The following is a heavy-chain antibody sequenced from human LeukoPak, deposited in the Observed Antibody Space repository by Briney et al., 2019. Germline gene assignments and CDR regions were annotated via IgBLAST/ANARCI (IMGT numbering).Heavy chain of an antibody. J-gene: IGHJ4*02. V-gene: IGHV3-23*01. CDR2: ISGGADYK. CDR3: ARDNGRAMIVVVIIHPLGY. D-gene: IGHD3-22*01. CDR1: GFTFSSYE. Sequence: GGSLRLSCAASGFTFSSYEMNWVRQAPGKGLEWVSAISGGADYKYYVDSVRDRFTISRDNSKNTLYLQMNSLRGEDTAVYYCARDNGRAMIVVVIIHPLGYWGQGTLVTVSS.